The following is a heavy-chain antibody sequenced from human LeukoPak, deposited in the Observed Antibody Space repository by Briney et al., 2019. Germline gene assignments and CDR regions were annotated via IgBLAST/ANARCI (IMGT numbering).Heavy chain of an antibody. CDR2: IYSGGST. J-gene: IGHJ4*02. V-gene: IGHV3-53*01. CDR3: VRDGHSGSGSY. Sequence: GGSLRLSCAASGFTVNSNYMSWVRQAPGKGLEWVSVIYSGGSTYYADSVKGRFTISRDNSMNTVYLHMKSLRGEDTAVYYCVRDGHSGSGSYWGQGTLVTVSS. CDR1: GFTVNSNY. D-gene: IGHD1-26*01.